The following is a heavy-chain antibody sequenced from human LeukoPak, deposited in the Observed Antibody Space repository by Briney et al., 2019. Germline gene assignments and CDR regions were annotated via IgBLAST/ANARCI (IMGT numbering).Heavy chain of an antibody. CDR2: ISSSSSYI. CDR3: ASDSSGWHYSDY. V-gene: IGHV3-21*01. J-gene: IGHJ4*02. CDR1: GFTFSSYS. Sequence: GGSLRLSCAASGFTFSSYSMNWVRPAPGKGLEWVSSISSSSSYIYYADSVKGRFTISRDNAKNSLYLQMNSLRAEDTAVYYCASDSSGWHYSDYWGQGTLVTVSS. D-gene: IGHD6-19*01.